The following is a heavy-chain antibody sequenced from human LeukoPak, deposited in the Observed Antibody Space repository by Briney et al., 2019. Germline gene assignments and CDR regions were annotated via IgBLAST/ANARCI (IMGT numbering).Heavy chain of an antibody. CDR1: GYTFTSYG. J-gene: IGHJ6*02. V-gene: IGHV1-18*01. CDR2: VSAYNGNT. Sequence: ASVKVSCKASGYTFTSYGISWVRQAPGQGLEWMGWVSAYNGNTNYAQKLQGRVTMTTDTSTSTAYMELSSLRSDDTAVYYCARGQTDYYYYRGLDVWGQGTTVTVSS. CDR3: ARGQTDYYYYRGLDV.